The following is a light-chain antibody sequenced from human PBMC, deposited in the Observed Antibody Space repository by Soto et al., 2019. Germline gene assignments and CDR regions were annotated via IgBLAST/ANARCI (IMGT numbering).Light chain of an antibody. CDR2: RNN. CDR1: SSNIGSNY. Sequence: QSVLAQPPSASGTPGQRVTISCSGSSSNIGSNYVYWYQHLPGTAPKLLIYRNNQRPSGVPDRFPGSKSGTSASLAISGLRSEDEADYYCAAWDDSLSTPVFGGGTQLTVL. CDR3: AAWDDSLSTPV. V-gene: IGLV1-47*01. J-gene: IGLJ3*02.